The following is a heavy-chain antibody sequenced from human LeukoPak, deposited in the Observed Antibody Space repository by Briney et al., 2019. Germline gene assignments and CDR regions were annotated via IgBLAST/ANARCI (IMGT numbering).Heavy chain of an antibody. CDR2: ISSSSSYI. D-gene: IGHD3-10*01. J-gene: IGHJ3*02. Sequence: PGGSLRLSCAASGFTFSSYSMNWVRQTPGKGLEWVSPISSSSSYIYYADSVKGRFTISRDNAKNSLYLQMNSLRAEDTAVYYCARGYGSGSLGPLDAFDIWGQGTMVTVSS. V-gene: IGHV3-21*01. CDR3: ARGYGSGSLGPLDAFDI. CDR1: GFTFSSYS.